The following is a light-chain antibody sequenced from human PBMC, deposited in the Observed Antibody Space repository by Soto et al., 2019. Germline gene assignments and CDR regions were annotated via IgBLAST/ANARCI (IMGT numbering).Light chain of an antibody. J-gene: IGLJ1*01. CDR2: DVS. CDR1: SSDVGGYHY. V-gene: IGLV2-14*01. CDR3: SSYTSSSTLLYV. Sequence: QSALTQPASVSGSPGQSITISCTGTSSDVGGYHYVSWYQQHPGQAPKLMIYDVSNRPSGVSNRFSGSKSGNTASLTISGLQAEDEADYYCSSYTSSSTLLYVFGTGTKVTVL.